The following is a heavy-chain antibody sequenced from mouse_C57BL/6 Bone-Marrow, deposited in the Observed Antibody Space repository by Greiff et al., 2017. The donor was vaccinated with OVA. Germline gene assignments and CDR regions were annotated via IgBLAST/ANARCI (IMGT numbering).Heavy chain of an antibody. CDR2: IRLKSDNYAT. J-gene: IGHJ3*01. D-gene: IGHD1-1*01. CDR1: GFTFSNYW. V-gene: IGHV6-3*01. CDR3: TGGVTTGFAY. Sequence: EVQGVESGGGLVQPGGSMKLSCVASGFTFSNYWMNWVRQSPEKGLEWVAQIRLKSDNYATHYAESVKGRFTISRDDSKSSVYLQMNNLRAEDTGIYYCTGGVTTGFAYWGQGTLVTVSA.